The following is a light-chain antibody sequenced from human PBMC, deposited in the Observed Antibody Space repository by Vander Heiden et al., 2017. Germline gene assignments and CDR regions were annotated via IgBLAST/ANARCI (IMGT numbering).Light chain of an antibody. J-gene: IGKJ1*01. CDR3: QQYNSDSWT. CDR1: QSIWSW. Sequence: DIQMTQPPSTLPSAAGDTVTITCRPSQSIWSWLAWYQQQPGKAPKVLIYKTSTLGSGVPSRFSGSGSGTEFTLTISSLQPDDFATYYCQQYNSDSWTFGQGTRVEVK. CDR2: KTS. V-gene: IGKV1-5*03.